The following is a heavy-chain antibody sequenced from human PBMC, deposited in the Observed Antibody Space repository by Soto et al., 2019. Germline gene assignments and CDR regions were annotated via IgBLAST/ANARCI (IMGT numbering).Heavy chain of an antibody. Sequence: QVQLVQSGAEVKKPGSSVKVSCKASGGTFSSYAISWVRQAPGQGLEWMGGIIPIFGTANYAQKFQGRVTITADETTSTAYMELRSLRSEDTAVYYCARLKRGKAEAGTLAGYFDYWGQGTLVTVSS. CDR1: GGTFSSYA. CDR3: ARLKRGKAEAGTLAGYFDY. D-gene: IGHD6-13*01. CDR2: IIPIFGTA. V-gene: IGHV1-69*01. J-gene: IGHJ4*02.